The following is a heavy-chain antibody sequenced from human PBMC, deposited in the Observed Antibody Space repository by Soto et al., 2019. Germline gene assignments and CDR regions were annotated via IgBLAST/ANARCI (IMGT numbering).Heavy chain of an antibody. Sequence: ELQVLESGGGLVQSGGSLRLSCAASGFTFNQYAINWVRQAPGKGLDWVSAISGAGGVTEYADSVKGRFRISRDNSKNTVYLDMNSLRVEDTAIYYCAKGGCARSSCSCDWWGPGTLVTVYS. D-gene: IGHD6-13*01. CDR2: ISGAGGVT. V-gene: IGHV3-23*01. CDR3: AKGGCARSSCSCDW. CDR1: GFTFNQYA. J-gene: IGHJ4*02.